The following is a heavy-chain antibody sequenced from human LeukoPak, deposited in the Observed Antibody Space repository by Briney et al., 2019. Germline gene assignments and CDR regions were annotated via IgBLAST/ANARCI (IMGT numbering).Heavy chain of an antibody. CDR2: ISYDGSNK. J-gene: IGHJ3*02. CDR3: ARDRYYYDSSGYRIDAFDI. V-gene: IGHV3-30-3*01. D-gene: IGHD3-22*01. CDR1: GFTFSSYA. Sequence: GGSLRLSCAASGFTFSSYAMHWVRQAPGKGLEWVAVISYDGSNKYYADSVKGRFTISRDNSKNTLYLQMNSLRAEDTAVYYCARDRYYYDSSGYRIDAFDIWGQGTMVTVSS.